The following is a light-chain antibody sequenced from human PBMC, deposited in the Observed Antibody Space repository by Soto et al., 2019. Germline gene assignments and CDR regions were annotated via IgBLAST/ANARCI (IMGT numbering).Light chain of an antibody. V-gene: IGLV2-14*01. Sequence: QSALTQPASVSGSPGQSITISCTGTSSDVGGYNYVSWYQQRPGKAPKLMIYDVSNRPSGVSNRFSGSKSGNTASLTISGLQAEDEADYYCTSSTSSSPLYVFGTGTKLTVL. CDR2: DVS. J-gene: IGLJ1*01. CDR3: TSSTSSSPLYV. CDR1: SSDVGGYNY.